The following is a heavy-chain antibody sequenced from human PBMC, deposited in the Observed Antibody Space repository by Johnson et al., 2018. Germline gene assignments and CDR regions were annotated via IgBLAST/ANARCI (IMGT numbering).Heavy chain of an antibody. V-gene: IGHV3-33*08. CDR1: GLYFSSYS. Sequence: QVQLVQSGGGLVQPGGSLRLSCEATGLYFSSYSLNWVRKAPGKGLEWVAVIWHDGSNKFYADSVKGRFTVTRDTSQNTLHLQMNSLSDDDTALYYCASDHSALTSSYFQQWSQGTLVGVSS. D-gene: IGHD3-9*01. J-gene: IGHJ1*01. CDR3: ASDHSALTSSYFQQ. CDR2: IWHDGSNK.